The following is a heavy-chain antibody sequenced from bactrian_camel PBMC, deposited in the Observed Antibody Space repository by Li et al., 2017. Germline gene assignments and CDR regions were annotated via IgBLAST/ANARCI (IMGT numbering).Heavy chain of an antibody. V-gene: IGHV3S40*01. CDR2: IASGGDVT. J-gene: IGHJ4*01. Sequence: QLVESGGALVQAGGSLRLSCKCSGFPFSTYAMSWVRQAPGKGLDWVASIASGGDVTYVVDSLKGRFTISRDDDKNTVYLQMNGLKPEDTAVYYCARVRGVVAVSFVDYWGQGTQVTVS. CDR1: GFPFSTYA. D-gene: IGHD6*01. CDR3: ARVRGVVAVSFVDY.